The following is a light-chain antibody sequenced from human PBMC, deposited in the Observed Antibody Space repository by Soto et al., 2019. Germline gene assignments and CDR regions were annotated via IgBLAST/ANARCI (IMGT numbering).Light chain of an antibody. CDR2: AAS. CDR3: HQSYDIPT. J-gene: IGKJ5*01. CDR1: QTIMTY. Sequence: DIQMTQSPSSLSASVGDEVTITCRASQTIMTYLNWYQLKPGKPPRLLIYAASSLQSGVPSRFSGSGSGTDFTLTVSSLQPEDFATYYCHQSYDIPTFGQGTRLEIK. V-gene: IGKV1-39*01.